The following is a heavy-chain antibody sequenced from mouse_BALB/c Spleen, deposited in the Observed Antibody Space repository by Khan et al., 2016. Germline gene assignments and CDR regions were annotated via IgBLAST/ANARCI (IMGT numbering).Heavy chain of an antibody. CDR1: GYSFTSYY. CDR2: IFPGSGNT. D-gene: IGHD1-1*01. CDR3: ASSYYYGSPYDFDS. Sequence: QVQLQQSGPELVKPGASVKISCKASGYSFTSYYIHWVKQRPGQGLEWIGWIFPGSGNTKYNEKFKGKATLTADTSSSTAYMQLSSLTSEDSAVYFCASSYYYGSPYDFDSWGQGTTLTVSS. V-gene: IGHV1-66*01. J-gene: IGHJ2*01.